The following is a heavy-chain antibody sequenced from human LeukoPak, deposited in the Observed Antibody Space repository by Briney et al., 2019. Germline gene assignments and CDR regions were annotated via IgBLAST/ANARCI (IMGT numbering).Heavy chain of an antibody. V-gene: IGHV4-30-4*08. CDR1: GGSISSAGYS. CDR3: ARDSPGYYYGMDV. D-gene: IGHD2-21*01. Sequence: PSETLSLTCAVSGGSISSAGYSWSWIRQPPGKGLEWIGYIYYSGSTYYNPSLKSRVTISVDTSKNQFSLKLSSVTAADTAVYYCARDSPGYYYGMDVWGQGTTVTVSS. CDR2: IYYSGST. J-gene: IGHJ6*02.